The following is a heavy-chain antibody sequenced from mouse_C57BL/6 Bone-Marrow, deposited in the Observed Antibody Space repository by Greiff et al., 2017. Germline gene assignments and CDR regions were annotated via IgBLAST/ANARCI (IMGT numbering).Heavy chain of an antibody. V-gene: IGHV5-16*01. D-gene: IGHD2-4*01. CDR3: AREGGYDYDFFYAMDY. CDR2: INYDGSST. CDR1: GFTFSDYY. Sequence: DVQLQESEGGLVQPGSSMKLSCTASGFTFSDYYMAWVRQVPEKGLEWVANINYDGSSTYYLDSLKSRFIISRDKAKNILYLQMSSLKSEDTATYYCAREGGYDYDFFYAMDYWGQGTSVTVSS. J-gene: IGHJ4*01.